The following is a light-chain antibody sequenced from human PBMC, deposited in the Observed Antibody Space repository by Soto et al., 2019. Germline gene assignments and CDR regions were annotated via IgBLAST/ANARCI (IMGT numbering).Light chain of an antibody. CDR1: QGIRTE. J-gene: IGKJ1*01. CDR2: AAS. Sequence: ATQMTQSPSSLSASVGDRVTIACRASQGIRTELGWYQQKAGEAPKLLIYAASTLQSGVPPRFSGSGSGTDFTLTIRSLQPEDFATYYCLQAYDYPQTFGQGTKVEMK. V-gene: IGKV1-6*01. CDR3: LQAYDYPQT.